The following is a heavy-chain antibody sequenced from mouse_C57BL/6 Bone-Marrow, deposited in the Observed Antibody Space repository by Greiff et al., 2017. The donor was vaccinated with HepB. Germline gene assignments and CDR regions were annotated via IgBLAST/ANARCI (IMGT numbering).Heavy chain of an antibody. CDR2: ISSGSSTI. D-gene: IGHD3-3*01. V-gene: IGHV5-17*01. CDR1: GFTFSDYG. Sequence: EVNLVESGGGLVKPGGSLKLSCAASGFTFSDYGMHWVRQAPEKGLEWVAYISSGSSTIYYADTVKGRFTISRDNAKNTLFLQMTSLRSEDTAMYYCAREGPGGAMDYWGQGTSVTVSS. J-gene: IGHJ4*01. CDR3: AREGPGGAMDY.